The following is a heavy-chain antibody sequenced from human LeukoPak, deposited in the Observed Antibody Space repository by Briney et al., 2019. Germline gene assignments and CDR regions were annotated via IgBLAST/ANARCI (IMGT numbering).Heavy chain of an antibody. CDR3: ARAGYDSSGYYSY. Sequence: GASVKVSCKASGYTFTGYYMHWMRQAPGQGLEWMGIINPSGGSTSYAQKFQGRVTMTRDTSTSTVYMELSSLRSDDTAEYYCARAGYDSSGYYSYWGQGTLVTVSS. CDR2: INPSGGST. CDR1: GYTFTGYY. D-gene: IGHD3-22*01. J-gene: IGHJ4*02. V-gene: IGHV1-46*01.